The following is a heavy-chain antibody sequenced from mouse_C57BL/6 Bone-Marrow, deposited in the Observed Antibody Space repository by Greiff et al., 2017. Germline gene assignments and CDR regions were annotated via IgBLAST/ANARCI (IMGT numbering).Heavy chain of an antibody. V-gene: IGHV1-15*01. Sequence: QVQLKESGAELVRPGASVTLSCKASGYTFTDYEMHWVKQTPVHGLEWIGAIDPETGGTAYNQKFKGKAILTADKSSSTAYMELRSLTSEDSAVYYCTRPYGFYAMDYWGQGTSVTVSS. J-gene: IGHJ4*01. CDR3: TRPYGFYAMDY. CDR1: GYTFTDYE. D-gene: IGHD2-2*01. CDR2: IDPETGGT.